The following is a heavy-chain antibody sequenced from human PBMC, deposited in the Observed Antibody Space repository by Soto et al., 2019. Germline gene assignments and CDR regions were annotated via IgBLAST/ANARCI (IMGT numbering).Heavy chain of an antibody. V-gene: IGHV3-23*01. Sequence: PGGSLRLSCAASGFPFSSYAMSWVRQAPGKGLEWVSAISGSGGSTYYADSVKGRFTISRDNSKNTLYLQMNSLRAEDTAVYYCAVRIAVAGRFDYWGQGTLVTVSS. J-gene: IGHJ4*02. CDR3: AVRIAVAGRFDY. CDR2: ISGSGGST. CDR1: GFPFSSYA. D-gene: IGHD6-19*01.